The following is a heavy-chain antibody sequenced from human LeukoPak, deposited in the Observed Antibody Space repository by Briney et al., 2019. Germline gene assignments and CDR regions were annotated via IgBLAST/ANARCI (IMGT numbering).Heavy chain of an antibody. J-gene: IGHJ3*02. CDR3: ARDLSQVGVVTLGASDI. Sequence: SETLSLTCTVSGGSISSYYWSWIRQPPGKGLEWIGYIYYSGSTNYNPSLKSRVTISVDTSKNQFSLKLSSVAAADTAVYYCARDLSQVGVVTLGASDIWGQGTMVTVSS. CDR1: GGSISSYY. V-gene: IGHV4-59*01. D-gene: IGHD3-3*01. CDR2: IYYSGST.